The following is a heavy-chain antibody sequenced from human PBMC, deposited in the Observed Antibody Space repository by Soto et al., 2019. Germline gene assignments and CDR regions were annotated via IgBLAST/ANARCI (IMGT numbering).Heavy chain of an antibody. V-gene: IGHV3-48*03. J-gene: IGHJ5*02. CDR2: ISSSGSTI. CDR3: ARERAPGIAAAGTLVGWFDP. Sequence: GGSLRLSCAASGFTFSSYEMNWVRQAPGKGLEWVSYISSSGSTIYYADSVKGRFTISRDNAKNSLYLQMNSLRAEDTAVYYCARERAPGIAAAGTLVGWFDPWGQGTLVTVSS. D-gene: IGHD6-13*01. CDR1: GFTFSSYE.